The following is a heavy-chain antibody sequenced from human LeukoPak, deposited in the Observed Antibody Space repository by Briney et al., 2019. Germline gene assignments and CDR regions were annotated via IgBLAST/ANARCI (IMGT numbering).Heavy chain of an antibody. Sequence: SETLSLTCSVSGVSISTYYWIWNRQPPAKGLEWMGFFSYSGSTKYNPSLKSRVTMSVDTSKNQFSLELNSVTAADTAVYYCARMYSGTSYYFDYWGQGTLVTVSS. J-gene: IGHJ4*02. CDR1: GVSISTYY. CDR2: FSYSGST. D-gene: IGHD1-26*01. CDR3: ARMYSGTSYYFDY. V-gene: IGHV4-59*01.